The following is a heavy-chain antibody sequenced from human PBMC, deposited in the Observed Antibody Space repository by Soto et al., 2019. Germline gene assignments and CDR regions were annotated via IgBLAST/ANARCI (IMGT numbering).Heavy chain of an antibody. CDR2: ISAYNGNT. Sequence: EASVKVSCKASGYTFTSYGISWVRQAPGQGLEWMGWISAYNGNTNYAQKLQGRVTMTTDTSTSTAYMELRSLRSDDTAVYYCARVGCVDGVCYTWYFDYWGQGTLVTVSS. V-gene: IGHV1-18*01. J-gene: IGHJ4*02. CDR3: ARVGCVDGVCYTWYFDY. CDR1: GYTFTSYG. D-gene: IGHD2-8*01.